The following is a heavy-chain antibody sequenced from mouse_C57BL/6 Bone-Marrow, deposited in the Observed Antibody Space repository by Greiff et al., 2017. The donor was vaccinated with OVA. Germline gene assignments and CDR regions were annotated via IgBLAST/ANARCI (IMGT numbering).Heavy chain of an antibody. Sequence: EVQGVESGGDLVKPGGSLKLSCAASGFTFSSYGMSWVRQTPDKRLEWVATLSSGGSYTYYPDSVKGRFTISRDNAKNTMYLQRRSLKAEDTAMYYCARTNDGSVLYGDWGQGTTLTVAS. CDR1: GFTFSSYG. D-gene: IGHD1-1*01. J-gene: IGHJ2*01. CDR3: ARTNDGSVLYGD. V-gene: IGHV5-6*01. CDR2: LSSGGSYT.